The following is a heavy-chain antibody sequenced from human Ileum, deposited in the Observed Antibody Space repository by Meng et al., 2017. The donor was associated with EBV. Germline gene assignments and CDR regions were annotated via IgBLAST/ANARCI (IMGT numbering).Heavy chain of an antibody. D-gene: IGHD1-26*01. Sequence: QAQRQESGPGLVKPSDTLSLTCAAPGYSISTTNWWGWIRQPPGKGLEWIGHIYYSGPTYNNPSLKSRVTMSIDPSKNQFSLKLSSVTAVDTAVYYCARNSESGSYIDYWGLGTLVTVSS. CDR1: GYSISTTNW. J-gene: IGHJ4*02. CDR2: IYYSGPT. CDR3: ARNSESGSYIDY. V-gene: IGHV4-28*01.